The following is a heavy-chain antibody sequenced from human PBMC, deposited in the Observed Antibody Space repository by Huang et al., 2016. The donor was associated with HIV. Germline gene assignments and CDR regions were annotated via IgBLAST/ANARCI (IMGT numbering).Heavy chain of an antibody. CDR1: GFTFSSYG. J-gene: IGHJ4*02. CDR3: AKGGSAAAVLDF. V-gene: IGHV3-30*18. D-gene: IGHD6-13*01. CDR2: KSDDAKTK. Sequence: QVQLVESGGGVVQPGRSLRISCAASGFTFSSYGMHWVRQEPGKGRGWVAVKSDDAKTKYYADSVKGRFSISRDNSKTTVYLQLNSLRLEDTAVYYCAKGGSAAAVLDFWGQGTLVTVSS.